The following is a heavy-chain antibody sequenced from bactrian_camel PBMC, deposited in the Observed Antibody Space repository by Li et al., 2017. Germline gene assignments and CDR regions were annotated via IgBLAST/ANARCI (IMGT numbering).Heavy chain of an antibody. J-gene: IGHJ6*01. V-gene: IGHV3S31*01. CDR2: IRRSGGET. Sequence: VQLVESGGDSVQTGGSLKLSCAATGFIFNKCAMGWYRLPPGRAPAERKGIAAIRRSGGETWYAGSVKGRFTISQDGARNILYLQMDNLKPEDSATYRCAASWDVTAIEALGSIASPEFGYWGEGTQVTVS. D-gene: IGHD2*01. CDR3: AASWDVTAIEALGSIASPEFGY. CDR1: GFIFNKCA.